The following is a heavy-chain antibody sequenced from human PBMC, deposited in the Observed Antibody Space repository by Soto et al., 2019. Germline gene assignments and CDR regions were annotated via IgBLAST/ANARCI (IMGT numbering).Heavy chain of an antibody. J-gene: IGHJ4*02. V-gene: IGHV3-23*01. CDR1: GFTFSNFA. D-gene: IGHD6-19*01. Sequence: EVQLFESGGDLVEPGGSLRLSCTASGFTFSNFAMGWVRQAPGKGLEWVSGITSSGGTRYHADSLKGRFTISRDNSKNMLFLQMNNLSAEDTARYFCAKGFAVAGFYFDSWGQGSLVTVSS. CDR3: AKGFAVAGFYFDS. CDR2: ITSSGGTR.